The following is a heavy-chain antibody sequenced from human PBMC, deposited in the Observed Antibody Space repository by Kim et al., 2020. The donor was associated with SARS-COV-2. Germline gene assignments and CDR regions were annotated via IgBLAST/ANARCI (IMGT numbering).Heavy chain of an antibody. CDR1: GYSFTSYW. V-gene: IGHV5-51*01. D-gene: IGHD3-16*01. J-gene: IGHJ5*02. CDR3: ASLGGKGLLVDNWFDP. CDR2: IYPGDSDT. Sequence: GESLKISCKGSGYSFTSYWIGWVRQMPGKGLEWMGIIYPGDSDTRYSPSFQGQVTISADKSISTAYLQWSSLKASDTAMYYCASLGGKGLLVDNWFDPWGQGTLVTVSS.